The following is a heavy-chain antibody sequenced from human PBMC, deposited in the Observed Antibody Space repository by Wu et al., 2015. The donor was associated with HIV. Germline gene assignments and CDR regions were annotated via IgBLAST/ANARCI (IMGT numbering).Heavy chain of an antibody. J-gene: IGHJ4*02. CDR3: ARERVDYDSSGYRAHRGHHFDY. V-gene: IGHV1-46*01. CDR1: GYTFTSYY. CDR2: INPSGGST. Sequence: QVQLVQSGAEVKKSGASVKLSCKAFGYTFTSYYMHWVRQAPGQGLEWMGIINPSGGSTSYAQKFQGRVTMTRDTSTSTVYMELSSLRSEDTAVYYCARERVDYDSSGYRAHRGHHFDYWGQGTAGHRLL. D-gene: IGHD3-22*01.